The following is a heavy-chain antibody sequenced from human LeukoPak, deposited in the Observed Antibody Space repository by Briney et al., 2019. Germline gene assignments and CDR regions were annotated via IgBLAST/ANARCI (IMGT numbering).Heavy chain of an antibody. Sequence: SETLSLTCTVSGGSISSSSYYWGWIRQPPGKGLEWIGSIYYSGSTYYNPSLKSRVTISVDTSKNQFSLKLSSVTAADTAVYYCASLEGIFGVEDNWFDPWGQGTLVTVSS. CDR2: IYYSGST. D-gene: IGHD3-3*01. V-gene: IGHV4-39*07. CDR1: GGSISSSSYY. J-gene: IGHJ5*02. CDR3: ASLEGIFGVEDNWFDP.